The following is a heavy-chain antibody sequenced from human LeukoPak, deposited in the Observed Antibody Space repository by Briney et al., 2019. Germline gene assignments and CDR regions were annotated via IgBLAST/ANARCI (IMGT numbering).Heavy chain of an antibody. CDR2: IKEDRTEK. J-gene: IGHJ4*02. CDR3: VRGGWELDY. V-gene: IGHV3-7*01. D-gene: IGHD4-23*01. Sequence: GGSLRLSCAASGFTFTRFWMAWVRQAPGKGLQWVANIKEDRTEKYYLDSVKGRFTIAKDDAKNSLSLQMSSLTAEDTALYYCVRGGWELDYWGQGAPVTVSS. CDR1: GFTFTRFW.